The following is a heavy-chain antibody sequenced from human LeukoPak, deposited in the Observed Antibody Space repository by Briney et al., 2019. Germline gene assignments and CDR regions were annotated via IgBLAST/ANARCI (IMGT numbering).Heavy chain of an antibody. D-gene: IGHD2-15*01. CDR3: AKSVMIETTTRAFDI. Sequence: GGSLRLSCAASGFIFSSYSMSWVRQIPGKGLEWVSSIDSSSTYIYYADSMKGRFTISRDNAKYSLYLQMNSLTPEDTAVYFCAKSVMIETTTRAFDIWGRGTMVTVSS. V-gene: IGHV3-21*01. CDR2: IDSSSTYI. J-gene: IGHJ3*02. CDR1: GFIFSSYS.